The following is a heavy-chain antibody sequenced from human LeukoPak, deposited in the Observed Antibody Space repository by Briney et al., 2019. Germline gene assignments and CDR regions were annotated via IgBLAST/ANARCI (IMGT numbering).Heavy chain of an antibody. CDR2: IIGSGSEM. V-gene: IGHV3-21*06. J-gene: IGHJ3*01. D-gene: IGHD1-26*01. Sequence: PGGSLRLSCGVSGFTFNSYSMNWVRQAPGEGLEWVASIIGSGSEMFYADSLKGRFTISRDNSENSLYLQMNSLRVEDTAVYYCAKVQSDIVGAMFFAFDVWGQGTMVSVSS. CDR3: AKVQSDIVGAMFFAFDV. CDR1: GFTFNSYS.